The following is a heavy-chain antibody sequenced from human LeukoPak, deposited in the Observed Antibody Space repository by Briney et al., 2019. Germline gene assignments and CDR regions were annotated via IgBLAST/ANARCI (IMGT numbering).Heavy chain of an antibody. CDR2: INHSGST. J-gene: IGHJ4*02. V-gene: IGHV4-34*01. CDR3: ARGPLDDY. D-gene: IGHD3-3*01. Sequence: SETLSLTCAVYGGSFSGYYWSWIRQPPGKGLEWIGEINHSGSTNYNPSLKSRVTISVDTSKNQFSLKLSSVTAADTAVHYCARGPLDDYWGQGTLVTVSS. CDR1: GGSFSGYY.